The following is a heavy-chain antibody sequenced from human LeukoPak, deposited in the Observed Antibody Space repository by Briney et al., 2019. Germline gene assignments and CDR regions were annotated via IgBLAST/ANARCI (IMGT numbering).Heavy chain of an antibody. J-gene: IGHJ5*02. CDR3: ASGRYFDWLLDWFDP. CDR1: GGTFISYA. V-gene: IGHV1-69*13. D-gene: IGHD3-9*01. Sequence: VASVTVSCKASGGTFISYAISWVRQAPGQGLEWMGGIIPIFGTANYAQKFQGRVTITADESTSTAYMELSSLRSEDTAVYYCASGRYFDWLLDWFDPWGQGNLVTVSS. CDR2: IIPIFGTA.